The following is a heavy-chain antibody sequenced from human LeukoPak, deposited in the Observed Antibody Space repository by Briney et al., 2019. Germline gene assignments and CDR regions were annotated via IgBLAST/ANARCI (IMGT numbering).Heavy chain of an antibody. CDR1: GGTFSSYA. D-gene: IGHD3-22*01. Sequence: SVKVSCKSSGGTFSSYAISWVRQAPGQGLEWMGRIIPIFGIANYAQKFQGRVTITADKSTSTAYTELSSLRSEDTAVYYGARDLDYYDSSGYYDYYYGMDVWGQGTTVTVSS. CDR3: ARDLDYYDSSGYYDYYYGMDV. CDR2: IIPIFGIA. V-gene: IGHV1-69*04. J-gene: IGHJ6*02.